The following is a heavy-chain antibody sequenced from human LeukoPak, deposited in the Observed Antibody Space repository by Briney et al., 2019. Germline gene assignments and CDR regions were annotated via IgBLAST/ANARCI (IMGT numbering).Heavy chain of an antibody. Sequence: GASVKVSCKASGYTFTGYYMHWVRQAPGQGLEWMGWISAYNGNTNYAQKLQGRVTMTTDTSTSTAYMELRSLRSDDTAVYYCAREYSGSYTANWFDPWGQGTLVTVSS. J-gene: IGHJ5*02. V-gene: IGHV1-18*04. D-gene: IGHD1-26*01. CDR3: AREYSGSYTANWFDP. CDR2: ISAYNGNT. CDR1: GYTFTGYY.